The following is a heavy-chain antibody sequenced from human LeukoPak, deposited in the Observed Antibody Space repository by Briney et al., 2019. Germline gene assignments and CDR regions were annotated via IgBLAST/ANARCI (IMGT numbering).Heavy chain of an antibody. CDR1: GFTFNSYA. CDR2: ISGSGGST. J-gene: IGHJ4*02. V-gene: IGHV3-23*01. Sequence: PGGPLRLSCAASGFTFNSYAMSWVRQAPVKGLEWVSAISGSGGSTYYADSVKGRFTISRDNSKNTLYLQMNSLRAEDTAVYYALYYDFWSGYIIWGQGTLVTVSS. D-gene: IGHD3-3*01. CDR3: LYYDFWSGYII.